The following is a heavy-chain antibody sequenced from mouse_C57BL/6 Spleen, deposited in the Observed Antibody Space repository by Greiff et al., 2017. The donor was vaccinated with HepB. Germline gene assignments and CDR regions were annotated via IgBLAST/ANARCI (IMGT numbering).Heavy chain of an antibody. CDR3: ARSYWGDY. D-gene: IGHD1-1*01. J-gene: IGHJ4*01. CDR1: GFSLSTSGMG. CDR2: IYWDDDK. V-gene: IGHV8-12*01. Sequence: QVTLKESGPGLLQSSQTLSLTCSFSGFSLSTSGMGVSWIRQPSGKGLEWLAHIYWDDDKRYNTSLKSRLTISKDTSRNQVFLKITSVDTADTATYYCARSYWGDYWGQGTSVTVSS.